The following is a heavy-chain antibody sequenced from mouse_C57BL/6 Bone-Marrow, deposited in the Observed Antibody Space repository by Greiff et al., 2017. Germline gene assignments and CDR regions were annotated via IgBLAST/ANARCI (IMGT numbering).Heavy chain of an antibody. CDR3: ARPLHYYGSSPAWFAY. J-gene: IGHJ3*01. V-gene: IGHV1-42*01. D-gene: IGHD1-1*01. CDR1: GYSFTGYY. CDR2: INPSTGGT. Sequence: VQLQQSGPELVKPGASVKISCKASGYSFTGYYMNWVKQSPEKSLEWIGEINPSTGGTTYNQKFKAKATLTVDKSSSTAYMQLKSLTSEDSAVYYCARPLHYYGSSPAWFAYWGQGTLVTVSA.